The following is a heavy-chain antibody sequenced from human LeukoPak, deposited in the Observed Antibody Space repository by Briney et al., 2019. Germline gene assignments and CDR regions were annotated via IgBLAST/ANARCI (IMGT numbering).Heavy chain of an antibody. D-gene: IGHD3-10*01. CDR1: GFTFDDYG. V-gene: IGHV3-20*04. Sequence: PGGSLRLSCAASGFTFDDYGMSWVRQAPGKGLEWVSGINWNGDSTGYADSVRGRFTISRDNAKNSLYLQMNSLRAEDTALYYCARTYYYASGITRFDPWGQGTLATVSS. J-gene: IGHJ5*02. CDR2: INWNGDST. CDR3: ARTYYYASGITRFDP.